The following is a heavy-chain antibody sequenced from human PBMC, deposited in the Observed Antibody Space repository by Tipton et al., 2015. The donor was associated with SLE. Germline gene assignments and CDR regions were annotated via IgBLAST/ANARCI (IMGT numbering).Heavy chain of an antibody. CDR2: IRYDGSNK. CDR3: ARDRSAPDAFDI. Sequence: SGFTFSSYGMHWVRQAPGKGLEWVAFIRYDGSNKYYADSVKGRFTISRDNSKNTLYLQMNSLRAEDTAVYYCARDRSAPDAFDIWGQGTMVTVSS. J-gene: IGHJ3*02. CDR1: GFTFSSYG. V-gene: IGHV3-30*02.